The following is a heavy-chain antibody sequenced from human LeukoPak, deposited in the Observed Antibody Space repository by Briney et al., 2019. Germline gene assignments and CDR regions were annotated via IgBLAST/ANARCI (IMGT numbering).Heavy chain of an antibody. J-gene: IGHJ4*02. D-gene: IGHD5-12*01. CDR2: IKSKTDGGTT. Sequence: GGSLRLSCAASGFTFSNAWMSWVRQAPGKGQEWVGRIKSKTDGGTTDYAAPVKGRFTISRDDSKNTLYLQMNSLKTEDTAVYYCTTAVGGYDHFDYWGQGTLVTVSS. CDR3: TTAVGGYDHFDY. CDR1: GFTFSNAW. V-gene: IGHV3-15*01.